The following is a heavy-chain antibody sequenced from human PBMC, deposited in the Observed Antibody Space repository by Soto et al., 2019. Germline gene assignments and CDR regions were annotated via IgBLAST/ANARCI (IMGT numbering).Heavy chain of an antibody. CDR2: IYYSGST. J-gene: IGHJ6*03. D-gene: IGHD6-6*01. CDR1: GGSISSYY. Sequence: SETLSLTCTVSGGSISSYYWSWIRQPPGKGLEWIGYIYYSGSTNYNPSLKSRVTISVDTSKNQFSLKLSSVTAADTAVYYCARTIAARSYYYYYMDVWGKGTTVTVSS. CDR3: ARTIAARSYYYYYMDV. V-gene: IGHV4-59*08.